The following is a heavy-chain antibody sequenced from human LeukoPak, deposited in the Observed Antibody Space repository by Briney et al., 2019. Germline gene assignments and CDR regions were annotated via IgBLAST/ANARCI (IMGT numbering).Heavy chain of an antibody. Sequence: GGSLRLSCAASGFTFSNYAMNWVRQAPGGGRAWVSSISGSSTDIYYAGSVKGRFTISRDNAKNSLYLQINSLRAEDTAIYYCARRGYYDSSGYDYWGQGTLVTVSS. CDR1: GFTFSNYA. CDR2: ISGSSTDI. J-gene: IGHJ4*02. D-gene: IGHD3-22*01. CDR3: ARRGYYDSSGYDY. V-gene: IGHV3-21*01.